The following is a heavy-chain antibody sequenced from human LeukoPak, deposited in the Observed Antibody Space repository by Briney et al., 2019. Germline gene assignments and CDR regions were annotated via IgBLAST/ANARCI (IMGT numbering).Heavy chain of an antibody. J-gene: IGHJ4*02. CDR3: ARGEYTGSQFDY. Sequence: ASVKVSCKASGDTFSSYTFTWVRQAPGQGLEWMGGIIPMFGTANYAQKFQGRVTISADESTTTAYMELSSLRSEDTAVYYCARGEYTGSQFDYWGQGTLVTVSS. CDR1: GDTFSSYT. CDR2: IIPMFGTA. V-gene: IGHV1-69*13. D-gene: IGHD5-12*01.